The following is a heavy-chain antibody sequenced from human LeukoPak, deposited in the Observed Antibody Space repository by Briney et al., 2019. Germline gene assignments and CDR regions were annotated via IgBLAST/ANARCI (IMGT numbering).Heavy chain of an antibody. CDR1: GDSVSSNGAA. CDR3: ARGRKASGSYYAFDI. CDR2: TYFRSKWYN. J-gene: IGHJ3*02. Sequence: SQTLSLTCAISGDSVSSNGAAWNWIRQSPSRGLEWLGRTYFRSKWYNDYAGSVQGRITINPDTSKNQFSLQLNSVTPEDTAVYYCARGRKASGSYYAFDIWGQGTMVTVSS. D-gene: IGHD1-26*01. V-gene: IGHV6-1*01.